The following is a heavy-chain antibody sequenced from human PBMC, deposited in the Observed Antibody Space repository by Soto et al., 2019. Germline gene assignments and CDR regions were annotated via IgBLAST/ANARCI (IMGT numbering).Heavy chain of an antibody. D-gene: IGHD2-15*01. J-gene: IGHJ4*02. Sequence: QVQLQESGPGLVKPSETLSLTCTVSGGSIYRSGYYWGWIRQPPGRGLDWIGNIDYNGVTYYNPSLKSRVTISRDTSKTQFSLKLTSVTAADTALYYCGKVLVGATGHTDSDSWGPGTLVAVSS. CDR2: IDYNGVT. CDR1: GGSIYRSGYY. V-gene: IGHV4-39*01. CDR3: GKVLVGATGHTDSDS.